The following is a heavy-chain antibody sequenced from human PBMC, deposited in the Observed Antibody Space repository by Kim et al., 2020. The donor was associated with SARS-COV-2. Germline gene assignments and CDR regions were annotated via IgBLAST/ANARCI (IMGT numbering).Heavy chain of an antibody. Sequence: SETLSLTCTVSGGSISSYYWSWIRQPPGKGLEWIGYIYYSGSTNYNPSLKSRVTISVDTSKNQFSLKLSSVTAADTAVYYCARGFSSGWYTRGEYFQHWGQGTLVTVSS. D-gene: IGHD6-19*01. CDR1: GGSISSYY. V-gene: IGHV4-59*01. CDR3: ARGFSSGWYTRGEYFQH. J-gene: IGHJ1*01. CDR2: IYYSGST.